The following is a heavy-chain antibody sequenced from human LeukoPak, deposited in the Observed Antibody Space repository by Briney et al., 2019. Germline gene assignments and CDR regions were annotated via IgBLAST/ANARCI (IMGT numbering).Heavy chain of an antibody. J-gene: IGHJ4*02. CDR3: ASYSLVRGWDY. Sequence: GGSLRLSCAASGFTFSHDYMTWIRQAPGKGLEWVSYITTSDDTMYYADSVKGRFTISRDNAKNSLYLQMNSLRAEDTAVYYCASYSLVRGWDYWGQGTLVTVSS. D-gene: IGHD3-10*01. CDR2: ITTSDDTM. CDR1: GFTFSHDY. V-gene: IGHV3-11*01.